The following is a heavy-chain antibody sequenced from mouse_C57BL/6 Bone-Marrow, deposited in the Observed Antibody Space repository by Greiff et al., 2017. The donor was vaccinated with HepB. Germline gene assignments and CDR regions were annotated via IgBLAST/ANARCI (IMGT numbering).Heavy chain of an antibody. J-gene: IGHJ4*01. CDR1: GYTFTSYG. V-gene: IGHV1-81*01. D-gene: IGHD2-12*01. Sequence: QVQLQQSGAELARPGASVKLSCKASGYTFTSYGISWVKQRTGQGLEWIGEIYPRSGNTYYNEKFKGKATLTAYKSSSTAYMELRSLTSEDSAVYFCARRVYDGNGAMDYWGQGTSVTVSS. CDR2: IYPRSGNT. CDR3: ARRVYDGNGAMDY.